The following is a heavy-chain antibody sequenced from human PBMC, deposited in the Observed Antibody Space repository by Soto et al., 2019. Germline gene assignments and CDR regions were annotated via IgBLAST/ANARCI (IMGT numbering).Heavy chain of an antibody. Sequence: PGGSLRLASAASEFTFSNYAMSWVRQAPGKGLVWVSRINTDGSGTSYADSVKGRFTISRDKSKNTLYLQMGSLRAEDMAGYYCARAPVGFYDYWGQGTLVTVSS. CDR3: ARAPVGFYDY. J-gene: IGHJ4*02. CDR2: INTDGSGT. V-gene: IGHV3-74*01. CDR1: EFTFSNYA. D-gene: IGHD1-26*01.